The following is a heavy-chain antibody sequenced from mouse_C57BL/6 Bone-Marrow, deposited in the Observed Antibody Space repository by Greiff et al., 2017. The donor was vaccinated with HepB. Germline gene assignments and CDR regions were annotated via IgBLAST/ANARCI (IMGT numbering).Heavy chain of an antibody. J-gene: IGHJ4*01. D-gene: IGHD2-1*01. V-gene: IGHV1-50*01. CDR2: IDPSDSYT. Sequence: QVQLQQSGAELVKPGASVKLSCKASGYTFTSYWMQWVKQRPGQGLEWIGDIDPSDSYTNYNQKFKGKATLTVDTSSSTAYMQLSSLTSEDSAVYYCAREGLLWPYAMDYWGQGTSVTVSS. CDR3: AREGLLWPYAMDY. CDR1: GYTFTSYW.